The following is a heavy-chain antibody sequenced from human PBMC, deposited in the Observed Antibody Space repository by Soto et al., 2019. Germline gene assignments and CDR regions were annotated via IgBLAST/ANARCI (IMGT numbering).Heavy chain of an antibody. V-gene: IGHV3-23*01. D-gene: IGHD6-13*01. CDR3: AKYASSSWSLFDY. J-gene: IGHJ4*02. CDR2: ISGGGGGT. Sequence: PGGPLGLSCAASGFTFNNYAMSWVRQAPGKGLEWVSSISGGGGGTYYADSVKGRFTISRDNSKNTLYLQMNSLRAEDTALYYCAKYASSSWSLFDYWGQGTLVTVSS. CDR1: GFTFNNYA.